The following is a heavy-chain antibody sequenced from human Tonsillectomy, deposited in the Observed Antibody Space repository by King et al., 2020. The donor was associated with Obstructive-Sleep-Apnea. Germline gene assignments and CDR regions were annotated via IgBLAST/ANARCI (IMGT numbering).Heavy chain of an antibody. V-gene: IGHV3-74*01. CDR3: ARGFLGAASNWFDP. CDR2: INSDGSIT. Sequence: VQLVESGGGLVQPGGSLRLSCAASGFTFSSYWMHWVRQAPGKGLVWVSRINSDGSITNYADSVKGRFTISRDNAKNTLYLQMNSLRAEDTAVYYCARGFLGAASNWFDPWGQGTLVTVSS. J-gene: IGHJ5*02. D-gene: IGHD2/OR15-2a*01. CDR1: GFTFSSYW.